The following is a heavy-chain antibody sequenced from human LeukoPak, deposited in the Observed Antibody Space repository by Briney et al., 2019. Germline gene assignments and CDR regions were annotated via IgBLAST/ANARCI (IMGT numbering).Heavy chain of an antibody. J-gene: IGHJ5*02. CDR3: AREVYSSGWFNWIDP. V-gene: IGHV4-4*07. D-gene: IGHD6-19*01. CDR2: IYTSGST. CDR1: GGSISSYY. Sequence: SETLSLTCTVSGGSISSYYWSWIRQPAGKGLEWIGRIYTSGSTNYNPSLKSRVTMSVDTSKNQFSLKLSSVTAADTAVYYCAREVYSSGWFNWIDPWGQGTLVTISS.